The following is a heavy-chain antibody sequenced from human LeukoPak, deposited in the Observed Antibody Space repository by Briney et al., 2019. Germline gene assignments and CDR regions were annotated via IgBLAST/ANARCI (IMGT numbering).Heavy chain of an antibody. CDR2: IYISGST. CDR3: ERESVYGLWSGYHYFDS. D-gene: IGHD3-3*01. V-gene: IGHV4-61*02. J-gene: IGHJ4*02. CDR1: GDSISRGSYS. Sequence: SQTLSLTCTVSGDSISRGSYSWSWIRQPAGKGLEWIGRIYISGSTNYNPSLKSRVTIAVDAFKKHCSLKLSSVTPADTAVYYWERESVYGLWSGYHYFDSWGQGTLVTVSS.